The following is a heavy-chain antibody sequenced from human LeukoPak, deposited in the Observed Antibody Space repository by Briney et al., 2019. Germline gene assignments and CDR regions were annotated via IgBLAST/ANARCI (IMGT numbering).Heavy chain of an antibody. Sequence: GESLKISCKGSGYSFSSYWIGWVRQMPGKGLEWMGIIYPDDSDTRYSPSFQGQVTISADKSISTAYLEWSSLKASDTAMYYCARHRKDIGFDSWGQGTLVTVSS. J-gene: IGHJ4*02. D-gene: IGHD2-15*01. CDR2: IYPDDSDT. CDR3: ARHRKDIGFDS. V-gene: IGHV5-51*01. CDR1: GYSFSSYW.